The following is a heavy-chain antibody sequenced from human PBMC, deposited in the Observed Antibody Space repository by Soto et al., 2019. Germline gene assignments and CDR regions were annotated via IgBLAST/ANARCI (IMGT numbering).Heavy chain of an antibody. V-gene: IGHV3-23*01. CDR3: ARDNDVWTGYFFDN. D-gene: IGHD3-3*01. CDR2: ISGSGVST. Sequence: GGSLRLSCAASGFTFSSYAVSWVRQAPGKGLEWVSAISGSGVSTYYADSVKGRFTMTTDMSTTTAYMELRSLRSDDTAVYYCARDNDVWTGYFFDNWGQGTLVTV. CDR1: GFTFSSYA. J-gene: IGHJ4*02.